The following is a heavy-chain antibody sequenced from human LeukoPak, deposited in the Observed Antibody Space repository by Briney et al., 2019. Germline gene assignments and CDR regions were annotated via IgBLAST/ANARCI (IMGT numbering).Heavy chain of an antibody. CDR3: ARQFDDLVLDAFDI. CDR2: IYYSGST. D-gene: IGHD3-16*01. Sequence: SETLSLTCTVSGGPISSSSYYWGWIRQPPGKRLEWIGSIYYSGSTNYNPSLKSRVTISVDTSKNQFSLKLSSVTAADTAVYYCARQFDDLVLDAFDIWGQGTMVTVSS. J-gene: IGHJ3*02. V-gene: IGHV4-39*01. CDR1: GGPISSSSYY.